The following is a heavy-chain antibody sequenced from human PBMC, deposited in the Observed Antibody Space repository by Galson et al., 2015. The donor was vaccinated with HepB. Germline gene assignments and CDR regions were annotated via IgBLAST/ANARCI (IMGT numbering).Heavy chain of an antibody. Sequence: SLRLSCAASGFTFSNAWMSWVRQAPGKGLEWVGRIKSKTDGGTTDYAAPVKGRFTISRDDSKNTLYLQMNSLKTEDTAVYYCTTELLLWFGESFDYWGQGTLVTVSS. CDR3: TTELLLWFGESFDY. D-gene: IGHD3-10*01. V-gene: IGHV3-15*01. CDR2: IKSKTDGGTT. CDR1: GFTFSNAW. J-gene: IGHJ4*02.